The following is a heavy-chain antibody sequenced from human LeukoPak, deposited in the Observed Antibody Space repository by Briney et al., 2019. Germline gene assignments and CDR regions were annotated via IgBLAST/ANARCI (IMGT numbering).Heavy chain of an antibody. J-gene: IGHJ4*02. Sequence: ASVKVSCKASGYTFTSYDINWVRQAPGQGLEWMGWMNPNSGNTDYAQKFQGRVTMTRDTSINTAYMELSNLRSEDTAVYYCARPRVYTGYYQYYFDYWGQGTLVTVSS. D-gene: IGHD3-9*01. CDR1: GYTFTSYD. CDR2: MNPNSGNT. CDR3: ARPRVYTGYYQYYFDY. V-gene: IGHV1-8*01.